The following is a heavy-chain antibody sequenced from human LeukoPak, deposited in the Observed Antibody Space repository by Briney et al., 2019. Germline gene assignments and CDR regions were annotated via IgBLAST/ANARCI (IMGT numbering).Heavy chain of an antibody. Sequence: ASVKVSCKASGYTFTGYYMHWVRQAPGQGLEWMGRINPNSGGTNYAQKFQGRVTMTRDTSISTAYMELSRLRSDDTAVYYCARDNGYSYGSEYGMDVWGQGTTVTVFS. CDR2: INPNSGGT. J-gene: IGHJ6*02. D-gene: IGHD5-18*01. CDR1: GYTFTGYY. V-gene: IGHV1-2*06. CDR3: ARDNGYSYGSEYGMDV.